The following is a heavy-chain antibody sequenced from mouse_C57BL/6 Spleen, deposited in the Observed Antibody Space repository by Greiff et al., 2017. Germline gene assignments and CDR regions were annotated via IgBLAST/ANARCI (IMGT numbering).Heavy chain of an antibody. V-gene: IGHV3-1*01. Sequence: VQLKESGPGMVKPSQSLSLTCTVTGYSITSGYDWHWIRHFPGNKLEWMGYISYSGSTNYNPSLKSRISITHDTSKNHFFLKLNSVTTEDTATYYCASYDYDGGYFDVWGTGTTVTVSS. CDR2: ISYSGST. D-gene: IGHD2-4*01. CDR3: ASYDYDGGYFDV. J-gene: IGHJ1*03. CDR1: GYSITSGYD.